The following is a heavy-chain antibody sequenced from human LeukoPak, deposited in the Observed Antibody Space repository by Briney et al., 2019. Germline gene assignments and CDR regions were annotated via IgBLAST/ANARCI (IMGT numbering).Heavy chain of an antibody. V-gene: IGHV4-38-2*02. Sequence: SETLSFTCTVSGYSINSGYYWGWIRQPPGKGLEWIGNVYHRGSTYCKPSLKSRVTISVDTSKNQFSLKLSSVTAADTAVYYCARVAAPADYFYYYMDVWGKGTTVTVSS. D-gene: IGHD6-13*01. CDR2: VYHRGST. J-gene: IGHJ6*03. CDR1: GYSINSGYY. CDR3: ARVAAPADYFYYYMDV.